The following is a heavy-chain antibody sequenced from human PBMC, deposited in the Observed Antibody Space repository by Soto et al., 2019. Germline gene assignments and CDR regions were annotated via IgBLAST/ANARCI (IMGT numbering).Heavy chain of an antibody. D-gene: IGHD5-18*01. CDR1: GFTFSSYS. Sequence: EVQLVESGGGLVQPGGSLRLSCAASGFTFSSYSMNWVRQAPGKGLEWVSYISSSSSSIYYAASVKGRFTISRDNAKNSLYLQMNSLRDEDRAVYYCASGIVDTAIEWGFYFDYWGQGTLVTVSS. V-gene: IGHV3-48*02. J-gene: IGHJ4*02. CDR3: ASGIVDTAIEWGFYFDY. CDR2: ISSSSSSI.